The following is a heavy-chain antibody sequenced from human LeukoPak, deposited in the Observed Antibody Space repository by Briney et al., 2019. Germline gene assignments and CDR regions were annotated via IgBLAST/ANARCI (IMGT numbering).Heavy chain of an antibody. Sequence: ASVKVSCKASGNVFSGYFIHWVRQAPGQGLEWMAWINPNTGGTNSAQKFQGRVTMTRDTSINTAYMDLSGLTSADTAVYYCARGRLRWPSDGLDIWGQGTMVIVSP. V-gene: IGHV1-2*02. CDR3: ARGRLRWPSDGLDI. D-gene: IGHD4-23*01. J-gene: IGHJ3*02. CDR2: INPNTGGT. CDR1: GNVFSGYF.